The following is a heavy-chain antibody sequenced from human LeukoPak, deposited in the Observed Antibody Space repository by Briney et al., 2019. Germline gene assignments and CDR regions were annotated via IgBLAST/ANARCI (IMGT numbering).Heavy chain of an antibody. CDR3: VRGGQGDGHSADEGFDI. J-gene: IGHJ3*02. CDR2: TYYRSNWYN. V-gene: IGHV6-1*01. D-gene: IGHD5-18*01. Sequence: SQTLSLTCAVSGDIVFSNSSWNWIRQSPSRGLEWLGRTYYRSNWYNDYGVSVKSRININPDTSKNLFSLQLSSVTPEDTAVYYCVRGGQGDGHSADEGFDIWGQGTMVTVS. CDR1: GDIVFSNSS.